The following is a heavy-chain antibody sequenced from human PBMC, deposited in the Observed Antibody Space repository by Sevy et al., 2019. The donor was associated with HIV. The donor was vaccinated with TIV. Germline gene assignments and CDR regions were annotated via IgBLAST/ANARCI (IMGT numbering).Heavy chain of an antibody. CDR3: VAANSWEDY. Sequence: GGSLILSCAPSGLTFSDYWMHWVRQAPGKGLVWVSRVNSDGSSTTYADSVKGRFTISRDNTKNTLSLQMNSLRAEDTAVYYCVAANSWEDYWGQGTLVTVSS. CDR2: VNSDGSST. CDR1: GLTFSDYW. V-gene: IGHV3-74*01. D-gene: IGHD2-15*01. J-gene: IGHJ4*02.